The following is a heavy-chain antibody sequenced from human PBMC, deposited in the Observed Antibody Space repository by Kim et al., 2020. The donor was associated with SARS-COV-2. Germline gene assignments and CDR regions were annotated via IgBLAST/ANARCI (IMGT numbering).Heavy chain of an antibody. Sequence: SETLSLTCTVSGGSISSGGYYWSWIRQHPGKGLEWIGYIYYSGSTYYNPSLKSRVTISVDTSKNQFSLKLSSVTAADTAVYYCARWAAGSGGSCNFDYWGQGTLVTVSS. CDR1: GGSISSGGYY. D-gene: IGHD2-15*01. CDR2: IYYSGST. V-gene: IGHV4-31*03. J-gene: IGHJ4*02. CDR3: ARWAAGSGGSCNFDY.